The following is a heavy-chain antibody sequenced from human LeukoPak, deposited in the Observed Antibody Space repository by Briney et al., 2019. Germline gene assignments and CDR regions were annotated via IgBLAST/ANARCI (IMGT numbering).Heavy chain of an antibody. Sequence: PSETLSLTCSVSGGSVSSTTYYWGWIRQPPGKGLEWIGSISYGGSTYYNPSLKSRLTISVDTSKNQFSLELGSVTAADTAVYFCARSRYDSGTYALEEWGQGTLVTVPS. CDR3: ARSRYDSGTYALEE. V-gene: IGHV4-39*01. D-gene: IGHD3-10*01. CDR2: ISYGGST. J-gene: IGHJ4*02. CDR1: GGSVSSTTYY.